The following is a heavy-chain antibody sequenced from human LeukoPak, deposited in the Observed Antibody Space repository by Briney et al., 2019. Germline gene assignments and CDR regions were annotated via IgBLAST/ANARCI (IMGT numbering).Heavy chain of an antibody. CDR3: ARPDYSKGDAFDI. V-gene: IGHV3-21*01. CDR2: ISSSSSYI. J-gene: IGHJ3*02. Sequence: NSGGSLRLSCAASGFTFSSYSMNWVRQAPGKGLEWVSSISSSSSYIYYADSVKGRFTISRDNAKNSLYLQMNSLRAEDTAVYYCARPDYSKGDAFDIWGQGTMVTVSS. CDR1: GFTFSSYS. D-gene: IGHD2-15*01.